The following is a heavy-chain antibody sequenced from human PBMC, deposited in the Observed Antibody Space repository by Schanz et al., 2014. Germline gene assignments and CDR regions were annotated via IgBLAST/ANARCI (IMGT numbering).Heavy chain of an antibody. CDR3: ARVVRSDYLSELDF. Sequence: QVQLVQSAAAVKKPGASVKVSCKASGYFFSSYGISWVRQAPGQGLEWMGWISPYNGNTKYAEKLEDRVTMTTDISTSTAYMQLRSLTSDDTAVYYCARVVRSDYLSELDFWSQGTQVIVSS. J-gene: IGHJ4*02. V-gene: IGHV1-18*01. CDR1: GYFFSSYG. CDR2: ISPYNGNT. D-gene: IGHD4-17*01.